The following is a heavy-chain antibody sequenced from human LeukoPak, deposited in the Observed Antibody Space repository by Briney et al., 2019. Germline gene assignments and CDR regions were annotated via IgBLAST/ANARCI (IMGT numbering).Heavy chain of an antibody. D-gene: IGHD5-24*01. CDR2: VYTSGNT. J-gene: IGHJ4*02. CDR3: ARGGTIFTFFDY. Sequence: PSQTLSLTCTVSGGSINSGDYYRSWIRQPAGKGLEWIGRVYTSGNTLYNPSLESRVAISIDRSKNQFSLKLTSVTAADTALYHCARGGTIFTFFDYWGQGIVVTVSS. CDR1: GGSINSGDYY. V-gene: IGHV4-61*02.